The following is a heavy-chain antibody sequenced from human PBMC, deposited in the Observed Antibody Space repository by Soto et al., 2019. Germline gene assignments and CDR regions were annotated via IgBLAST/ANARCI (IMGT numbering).Heavy chain of an antibody. J-gene: IGHJ5*02. CDR1: GGSISSGGYS. V-gene: IGHV4-30-2*01. CDR2: IYHSGST. CDR3: ARVGGRGWFDP. Sequence: PSETLSLTCAVSGGSISSGGYSWSWIRQPPGKGLEWIGYIYHSGSTYYNPSLKSRVTISVDRSKNQFSLKLSSVTAADTAVYYCARVGGRGWFDPWGQGTLVTVSS.